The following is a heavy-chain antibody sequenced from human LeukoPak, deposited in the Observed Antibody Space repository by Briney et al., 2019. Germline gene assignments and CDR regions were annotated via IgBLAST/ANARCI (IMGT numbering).Heavy chain of an antibody. Sequence: SSGTLSLTCTVSGGSVSGYYWVWIRQPAGEGLEWIGRIYTTGSTNYNPSLKSRLTMSIDTSKNQFSLKLSSVTAADTAVYFCARVRITSTTSGAFDIWGQGTIVTVSS. V-gene: IGHV4-4*07. J-gene: IGHJ3*02. CDR2: IYTTGST. D-gene: IGHD2-2*01. CDR3: ARVRITSTTSGAFDI. CDR1: GGSVSGYY.